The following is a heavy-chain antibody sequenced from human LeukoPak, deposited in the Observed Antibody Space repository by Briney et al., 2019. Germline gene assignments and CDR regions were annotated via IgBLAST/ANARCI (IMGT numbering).Heavy chain of an antibody. CDR1: GGSISSYY. CDR2: IYYSGST. Sequence: SETLSLTCTVSGGSISSYYRSWIRQPPGKGLEWIGYIYYSGSTNYNPSLKSRVTISVDTSKNQFSLKLSSVTAADTAVYYCARGPENWFDPWGQGTLVTVSS. V-gene: IGHV4-59*01. CDR3: ARGPENWFDP. J-gene: IGHJ5*02.